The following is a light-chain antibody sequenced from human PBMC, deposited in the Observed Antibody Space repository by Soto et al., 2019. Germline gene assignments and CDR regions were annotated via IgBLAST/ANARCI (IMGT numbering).Light chain of an antibody. CDR1: QSVFSNSKNKNY. CDR3: QQYFNTPHT. CDR2: WAS. J-gene: IGKJ2*01. Sequence: DIVMTQSPDSLAVSLGESATINCKSSQSVFSNSKNKNYFAWYQQKPGQPPKLLIYWASTRESGVPDRFSGSGSGTDFTLTISSLQAEDVAVYYCQQYFNTPHTFGQGTKLAIK. V-gene: IGKV4-1*01.